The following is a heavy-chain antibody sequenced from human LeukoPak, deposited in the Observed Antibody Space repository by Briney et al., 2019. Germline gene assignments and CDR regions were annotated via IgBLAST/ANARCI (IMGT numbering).Heavy chain of an antibody. D-gene: IGHD3-10*01. V-gene: IGHV1-69*06. J-gene: IGHJ3*01. CDR2: ITPLSATP. CDR3: AGDPPGTPVGFDV. CDR1: AGTFNRYA. Sequence: SVKVSCKASAGTFNRYAISWVRQAPGQGLEWMGRITPLSATPSQSQWIQGRVTITADISTNTVYLDLSSLRSEDTALYFCAGDPPGTPVGFDVWGQGTMLTVSS.